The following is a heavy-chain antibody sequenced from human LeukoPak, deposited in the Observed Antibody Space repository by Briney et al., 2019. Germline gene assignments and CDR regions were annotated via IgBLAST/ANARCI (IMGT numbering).Heavy chain of an antibody. CDR1: GGTFSSYA. J-gene: IGHJ4*02. CDR3: ARNVAAAGPPFDY. D-gene: IGHD6-13*01. V-gene: IGHV1-69*04. CDR2: IIPILGIA. Sequence: GASVKVSCKASGGTFSSYAISWVRQAPGQGLEWMGRIIPILGIANYAQKFQGRVTITADKSTSTAYMELSSLRSEDTAVYCCARNVAAAGPPFDYWGQGTLVTVSS.